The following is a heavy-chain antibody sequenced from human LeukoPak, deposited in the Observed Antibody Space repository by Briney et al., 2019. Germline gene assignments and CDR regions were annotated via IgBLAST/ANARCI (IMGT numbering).Heavy chain of an antibody. CDR2: INPTGGRT. J-gene: IGHJ4*02. Sequence: ASVRACCKASGYTFTPYFIHWGRQAPGQGLEWRGVINPTGGRTTYAQKFQGRFTVTRVMSTSKVYMVLGSLTSEDTAVDYCARDRVIVGGTATYNFDHWGQGTLVTVSS. CDR1: GYTFTPYF. V-gene: IGHV1-46*01. D-gene: IGHD1-14*01. CDR3: ARDRVIVGGTATYNFDH.